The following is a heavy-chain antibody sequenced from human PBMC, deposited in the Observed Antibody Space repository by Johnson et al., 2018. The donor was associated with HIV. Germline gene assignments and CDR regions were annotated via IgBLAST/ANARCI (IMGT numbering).Heavy chain of an antibody. CDR3: AKGPERGRTFWSGFDAFDI. J-gene: IGHJ3*02. Sequence: VQVVESGGGLVQPGGSLRLSCAASGFTFSSYAMSWVRQAPGKGLEWVSAISGSGGSTYYADSVKGRFPTSRDNSKNTLYLQMNSLRAEDTAVYYCAKGPERGRTFWSGFDAFDIWGQGTMVTVSS. V-gene: IGHV3-23*04. D-gene: IGHD3-3*01. CDR1: GFTFSSYA. CDR2: ISGSGGST.